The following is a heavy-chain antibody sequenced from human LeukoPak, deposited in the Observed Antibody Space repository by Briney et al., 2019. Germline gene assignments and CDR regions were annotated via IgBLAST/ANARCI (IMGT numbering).Heavy chain of an antibody. V-gene: IGHV4-39*01. Sequence: SETLSLTCTVSGGSISSYYWSWIRQPPGKGLEWIGSIYYSGSTYYNPSLKSRVTISVDTSKNQFSLKLSSVTAADTAVYYCARHIRFLDYWGQGTLVTVSS. D-gene: IGHD3-3*01. CDR1: GGSISSYY. CDR3: ARHIRFLDY. J-gene: IGHJ4*02. CDR2: IYYSGST.